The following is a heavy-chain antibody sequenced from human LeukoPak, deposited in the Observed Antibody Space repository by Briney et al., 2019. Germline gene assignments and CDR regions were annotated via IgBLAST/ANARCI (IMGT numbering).Heavy chain of an antibody. Sequence: SETLSLTCTVSGGSISSGSYYWSWIRQPAGKGLEWIGRIYTSGSTNYNPSLKSRVTISVDTSKNQFSLKLSSVTAADTAVYYCASHYGDYFDFDYWGQGTLVTASS. CDR2: IYTSGST. V-gene: IGHV4-61*02. CDR1: GGSISSGSYY. CDR3: ASHYGDYFDFDY. J-gene: IGHJ4*02. D-gene: IGHD4-17*01.